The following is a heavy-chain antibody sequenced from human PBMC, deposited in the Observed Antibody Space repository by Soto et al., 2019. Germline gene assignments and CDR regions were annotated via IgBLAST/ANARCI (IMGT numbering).Heavy chain of an antibody. CDR3: ARGRLYSSGWDYYYYMDV. CDR2: INHSGST. Sequence: PSETLSLTCAVYGGSFSGYYWSWIRQPPGKGLEWIGEINHSGSTNYNPSLKSRVTISVDTSKNQFSLKLSSVTAADTAVYYCARGRLYSSGWDYYYYMDVWGKGTTVTGSS. V-gene: IGHV4-34*01. J-gene: IGHJ6*03. CDR1: GGSFSGYY. D-gene: IGHD6-19*01.